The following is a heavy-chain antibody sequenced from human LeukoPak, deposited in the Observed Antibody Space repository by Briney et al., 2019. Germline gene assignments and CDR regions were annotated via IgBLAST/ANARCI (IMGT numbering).Heavy chain of an antibody. Sequence: GGSLRLSWAASGFTFSSYSMNWVRKAARKGLGWVSSISSSSSYVYYADSVKGRFTISRDNAKNSLYLQMNNLRAEDTAVYYCARLKVATHGMDVWGKGTTVTVSS. J-gene: IGHJ6*04. V-gene: IGHV3-21*01. D-gene: IGHD5-12*01. CDR2: ISSSSSYV. CDR1: GFTFSSYS. CDR3: ARLKVATHGMDV.